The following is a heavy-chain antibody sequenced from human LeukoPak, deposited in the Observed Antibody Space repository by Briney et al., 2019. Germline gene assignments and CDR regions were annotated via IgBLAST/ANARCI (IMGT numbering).Heavy chain of an antibody. J-gene: IGHJ4*02. Sequence: SETLSLTCTVSGGSISSYYWSWIRQPPGKGLEWIGYIYYSGSTNYNPSLKSRVTISVDTSKNRFSLKLSSVTAADTAVYYCAREVVVVAATYFDHWGQGTLVTVSS. D-gene: IGHD2-15*01. CDR2: IYYSGST. CDR3: AREVVVVAATYFDH. CDR1: GGSISSYY. V-gene: IGHV4-59*01.